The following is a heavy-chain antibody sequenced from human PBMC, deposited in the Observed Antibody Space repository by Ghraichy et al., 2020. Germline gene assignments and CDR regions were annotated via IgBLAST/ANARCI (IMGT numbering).Heavy chain of an antibody. CDR1: GFTFTSSA. D-gene: IGHD2-2*01. V-gene: IGHV1-58*01. J-gene: IGHJ6*02. Sequence: SVKVSCKASGFTFTSSAVQWVRQARGQRLEWIGWIVVGSGNTNYAQKFQERVTITRDMSTSTAYMELSSLRSEDTAVYYCAAPYRALRVPAEEEGVDVWGQGTTVTVSS. CDR2: IVVGSGNT. CDR3: AAPYRALRVPAEEEGVDV.